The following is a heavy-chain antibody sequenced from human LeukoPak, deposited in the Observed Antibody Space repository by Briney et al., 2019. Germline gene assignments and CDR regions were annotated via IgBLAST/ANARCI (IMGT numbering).Heavy chain of an antibody. Sequence: GASVKVSCKASGYTFTSYGISWVRQAPGQGLEWMGWISAYNGNTNYAQKLQGRVTMTTDTSTSTAYMELRSLRSDDTAVYYCARDCRVAIFGVVIMECDAFDIWGQGTMVTVSS. J-gene: IGHJ3*02. D-gene: IGHD3-3*01. CDR3: ARDCRVAIFGVVIMECDAFDI. V-gene: IGHV1-18*01. CDR1: GYTFTSYG. CDR2: ISAYNGNT.